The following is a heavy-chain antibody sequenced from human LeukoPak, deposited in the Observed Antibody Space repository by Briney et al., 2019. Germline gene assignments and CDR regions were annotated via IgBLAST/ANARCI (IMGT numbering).Heavy chain of an antibody. CDR3: AKGLGSGSWSALGY. CDR2: ISYDGKNK. Sequence: PGGSLRLSCAASGFSFNTYGAHWIRQAPGKGLDWVAAISYDGKNKYYADSVKGRFTISRDTSKNTLDLQMNSLRVADTAFYYCAKGLGSGSWSALGYWGQGTLVTVSS. J-gene: IGHJ4*02. D-gene: IGHD6-13*01. V-gene: IGHV3-30*18. CDR1: GFSFNTYG.